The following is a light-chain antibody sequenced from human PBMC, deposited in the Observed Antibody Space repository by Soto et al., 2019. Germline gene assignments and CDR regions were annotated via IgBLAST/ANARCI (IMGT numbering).Light chain of an antibody. CDR3: SSYTSSSTVV. CDR1: SSDVGGYNY. CDR2: DVS. V-gene: IGLV2-14*01. Sequence: QSVLTQPASVSGSPGQSITISCTGTSSDVGGYNYVSWYQQHPGKAPKLMIYDVSNRPSRVSNRFSGSKSGNTASLTISGLQAEDEADYYCSSYTSSSTVVFGGGTKVTVL. J-gene: IGLJ2*01.